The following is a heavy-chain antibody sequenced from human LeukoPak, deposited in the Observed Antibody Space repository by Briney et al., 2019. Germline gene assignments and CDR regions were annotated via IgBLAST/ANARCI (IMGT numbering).Heavy chain of an antibody. CDR3: AISRPYYDFWSGYLTTFDY. CDR2: ISGSGGST. CDR1: GFTFSSYA. V-gene: IGHV3-23*01. Sequence: GWSLRLSCAASGFTFSSYAMSWVRQAPGKGLEWVSAISGSGGSTYCADSVQGRFTISRDNSKNTLYLQMNSLRAEDTAVYYCAISRPYYDFWSGYLTTFDYWGQGTLVTVSS. D-gene: IGHD3-3*01. J-gene: IGHJ4*02.